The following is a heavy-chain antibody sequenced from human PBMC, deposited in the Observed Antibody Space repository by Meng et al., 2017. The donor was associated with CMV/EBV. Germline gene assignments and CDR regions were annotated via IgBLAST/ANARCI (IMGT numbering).Heavy chain of an antibody. CDR2: ISSSGSTI. CDR3: ASLYGLYTAAHKRVHDH. V-gene: IGHV3-48*03. CDR1: GFTFSSYE. D-gene: IGHD2-8*01. J-gene: IGHJ4*02. Sequence: GESLKISCAASGFTFSSYEMNWVRQAPGKGLEWVSYISSSGSTIYYADSVKGRFTISRDNAKNSLYLQMNSLRAEDTAVYYCASLYGLYTAAHKRVHDHWGQGTLVTVSS.